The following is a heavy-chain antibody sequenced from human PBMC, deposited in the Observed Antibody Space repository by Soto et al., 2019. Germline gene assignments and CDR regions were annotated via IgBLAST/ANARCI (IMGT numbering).Heavy chain of an antibody. J-gene: IGHJ4*02. V-gene: IGHV3-23*01. CDR2: ISGSGGTT. D-gene: IGHD4-17*01. Sequence: PGGSLRLSCAASGFTFSSYAMSWVRQAPGQGLEWVSAISGSGGTTYYADPVRGRFTISRDNSKNTLYLQINSLRAEDTAVYYCSKQSTTVTSTFDYWGQGTLVTVSS. CDR1: GFTFSSYA. CDR3: SKQSTTVTSTFDY.